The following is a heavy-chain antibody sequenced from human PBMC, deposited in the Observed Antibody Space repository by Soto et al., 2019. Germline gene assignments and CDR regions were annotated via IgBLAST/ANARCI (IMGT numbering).Heavy chain of an antibody. D-gene: IGHD2-2*01. CDR2: IYPGDSDT. J-gene: IGHJ6*02. Sequence: PGESLKISCQASGYSFTSFWIGWVRQMPGKGLEWMGMIYPGDSDTKYSPSFQGQVTISADKSISTAYLQWSSLKASDTAMYYCARHPSIVVVPAATDFDGMDVWGQGTTVTAP. V-gene: IGHV5-51*01. CDR1: GYSFTSFW. CDR3: ARHPSIVVVPAATDFDGMDV.